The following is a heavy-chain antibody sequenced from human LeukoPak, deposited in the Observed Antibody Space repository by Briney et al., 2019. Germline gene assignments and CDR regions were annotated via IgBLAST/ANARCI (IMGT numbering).Heavy chain of an antibody. V-gene: IGHV3-23*01. CDR3: ARDVAPGYQRACAFDI. D-gene: IGHD5-12*01. CDR2: IGGDGVSP. J-gene: IGHJ3*02. CDR1: GCTFNNYA. Sequence: GGSLRLSCAASGCTFNNYALTWVRQTPGKGLECVSAIGGDGVSPYYADSVRGRFTISRDNSKNTLYLQMNSLRADDTAVYYCARDVAPGYQRACAFDIWGQGTMVTVSS.